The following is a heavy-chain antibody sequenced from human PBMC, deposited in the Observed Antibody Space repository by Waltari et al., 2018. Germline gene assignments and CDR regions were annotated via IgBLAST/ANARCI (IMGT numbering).Heavy chain of an antibody. CDR1: GYTFTGYY. Sequence: QVQLVQSGAEVKKPGASVKVSCKASGYTFTGYYMHWVRQAPGQGLEWMGRINPNRGGTNYAQKFQGRVTMTRDTSISTAYMELSRLRSDDTVVYYCARGPRDYYDSSGYDYWGQGTLVTVSS. V-gene: IGHV1-2*05. CDR2: INPNRGGT. D-gene: IGHD3-22*01. J-gene: IGHJ4*02. CDR3: ARGPRDYYDSSGYDY.